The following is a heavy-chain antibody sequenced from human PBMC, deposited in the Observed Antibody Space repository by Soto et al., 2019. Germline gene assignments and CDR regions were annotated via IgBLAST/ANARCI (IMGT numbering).Heavy chain of an antibody. Sequence: ASVKVSCKASGYTFTSYDIDWVRQATGQGLEWMGWMNPNSGNTGYAQKFQGRVTMTRNTSISTAYMELSSLRSEDTAVYYCARGRRAAGDWFDPWGQGTLVTVSS. CDR3: ARGRRAAGDWFDP. V-gene: IGHV1-8*01. CDR2: MNPNSGNT. CDR1: GYTFTSYD. D-gene: IGHD2-15*01. J-gene: IGHJ5*02.